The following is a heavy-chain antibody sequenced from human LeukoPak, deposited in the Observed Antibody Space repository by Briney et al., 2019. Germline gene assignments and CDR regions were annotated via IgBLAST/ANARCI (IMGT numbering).Heavy chain of an antibody. CDR2: IRYDGNNK. Sequence: GGSLRLSCAASGFNFSSYGMHWVRQAPGKGLEWVAFIRYDGNNKYYADSVKGRFTISRDNSKNTLYVQMSSLRAEDTAVYYCAKDRGWELKLFDYWGQGTLVTVSS. CDR1: GFNFSSYG. CDR3: AKDRGWELKLFDY. J-gene: IGHJ4*02. V-gene: IGHV3-30*02. D-gene: IGHD1-26*01.